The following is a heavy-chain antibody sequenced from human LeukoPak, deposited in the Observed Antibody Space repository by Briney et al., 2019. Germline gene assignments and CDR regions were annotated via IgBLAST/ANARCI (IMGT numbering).Heavy chain of an antibody. CDR3: ARARYDSSGYYINWLDP. D-gene: IGHD3-22*01. CDR2: IYDSGST. V-gene: IGHV4-59*01. CDR1: GGSISSSY. J-gene: IGHJ5*02. Sequence: SETLSLTCTVSGGSISSSYCSWIRQTPGKGLEWIGYIYDSGSTNYNPSLKSRVTISVDTFKNQFSLKLSSVTAADTAVYYCARARYDSSGYYINWLDPWGQGTLATVSS.